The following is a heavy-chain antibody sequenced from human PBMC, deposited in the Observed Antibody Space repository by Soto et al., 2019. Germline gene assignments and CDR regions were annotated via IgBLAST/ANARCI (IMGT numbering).Heavy chain of an antibody. CDR1: GGTLNNYA. Sequence: QVQLVQSGAEVKKPGSSVNVSCKASGGTLNNYAISWVRQAPGQGLEWMGGIIPIFGTTNYAQKFKGRVTITADESTNTAYRELSSLTPDDTAIYYCARRRESCGGDCDSLWFFNLWGRGTLVAVTS. V-gene: IGHV1-69*01. CDR3: ARRRESCGGDCDSLWFFNL. D-gene: IGHD2-21*02. CDR2: IIPIFGTT. J-gene: IGHJ2*01.